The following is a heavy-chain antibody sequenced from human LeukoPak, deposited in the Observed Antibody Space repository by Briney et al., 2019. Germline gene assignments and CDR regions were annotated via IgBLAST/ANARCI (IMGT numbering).Heavy chain of an antibody. CDR1: GGSISSSTYY. D-gene: IGHD2-15*01. V-gene: IGHV4-39*01. J-gene: IGHJ4*02. Sequence: SETLSLTCTVSGGSISSSTYYWGWIRQPPGKGLEWIGNIYYSGSTFYNPSLKSRVTISVDMSKNQFSLKLSSVIAADTAVYYCAARYCSGGSCYPQYWGQGTLVTVSS. CDR2: IYYSGST. CDR3: AARYCSGGSCYPQY.